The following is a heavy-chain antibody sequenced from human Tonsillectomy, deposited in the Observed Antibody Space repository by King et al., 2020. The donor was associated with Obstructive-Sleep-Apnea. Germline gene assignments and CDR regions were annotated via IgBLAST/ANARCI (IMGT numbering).Heavy chain of an antibody. CDR3: ARCGYGGYDFPPHFDY. CDR2: IYYSGTT. CDR1: GGSISSGDYY. V-gene: IGHV4-31*03. J-gene: IGHJ4*02. D-gene: IGHD5-12*01. Sequence: QLQESGPGLVKPSQTLSLICTFSGGSISSGDYYWSWIRQHPGKGLEWIGYIYYSGTTYYNPSLKSRGTISEDTSKNGFSLKVNSVTAAETAVYFCARCGYGGYDFPPHFDYWGQGTLVTVSS.